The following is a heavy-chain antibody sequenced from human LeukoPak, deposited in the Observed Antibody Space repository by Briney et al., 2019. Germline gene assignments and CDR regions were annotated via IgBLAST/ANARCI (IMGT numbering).Heavy chain of an antibody. Sequence: SETLSLTCAVSGGSISSSNWWSWVRQPPGKGLEWIGEIYHSGSTNYNPSLKSRVTISVDKSKNQFSLKLSSVTAADTAVYYCARETTDYDILTGPWYYYYGMDVWGQGTTVTVSS. CDR2: IYHSGST. D-gene: IGHD3-9*01. J-gene: IGHJ6*02. V-gene: IGHV4-4*02. CDR1: GGSISSSNW. CDR3: ARETTDYDILTGPWYYYYGMDV.